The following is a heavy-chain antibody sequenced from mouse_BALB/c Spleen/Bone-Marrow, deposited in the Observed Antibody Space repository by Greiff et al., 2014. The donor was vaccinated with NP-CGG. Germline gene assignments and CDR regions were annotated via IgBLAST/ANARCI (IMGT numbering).Heavy chain of an antibody. Sequence: VQLQQSGPDLVKPSQSLSLTCTVTGYSITSGYSWHWIRQFPGNKLEWMGYIHYSGITVYNPSLRSRISIARDTSKSQFFLQLYSATTEDTATYYCARFAGTPYTMDYWGQGTSVTVSS. CDR1: GYSITSGYS. V-gene: IGHV3-1*02. CDR2: IHYSGIT. D-gene: IGHD4-1*01. CDR3: ARFAGTPYTMDY. J-gene: IGHJ4*01.